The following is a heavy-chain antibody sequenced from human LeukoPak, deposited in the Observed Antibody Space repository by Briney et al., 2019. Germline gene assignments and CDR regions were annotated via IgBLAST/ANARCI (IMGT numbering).Heavy chain of an antibody. CDR3: ARAGYDFWSGYYTAVRELYYYYGMDV. J-gene: IGHJ6*02. V-gene: IGHV3-48*02. CDR2: ISSSSSTI. CDR1: GFTFSSYS. D-gene: IGHD3-3*01. Sequence: GGSLRLSCAASGFTFSSYSMNWVRQAPGKGLEWVSYISSSSSTIYYADSVKGRFTISRDNAKNSLYLQMNSLRDEDTAVYYCARAGYDFWSGYYTAVRELYYYYGMDVWGQGTTVTVSS.